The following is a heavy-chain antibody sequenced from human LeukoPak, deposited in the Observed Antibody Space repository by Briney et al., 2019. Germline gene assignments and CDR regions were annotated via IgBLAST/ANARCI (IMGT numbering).Heavy chain of an antibody. CDR2: IESKTDGGTT. J-gene: IGHJ4*02. CDR1: GFSFSDAW. Sequence: GGSLRLSCAASGFSFSDAWMSWVRQIPGKGLEWVGRIESKTDGGTTGYAAPVKGRFTISRDDSTNTLYLQMNSLKSEDTAVYYCTTYGSGRKFDYWGQGILVTVSS. D-gene: IGHD3-10*01. V-gene: IGHV3-15*04. CDR3: TTYGSGRKFDY.